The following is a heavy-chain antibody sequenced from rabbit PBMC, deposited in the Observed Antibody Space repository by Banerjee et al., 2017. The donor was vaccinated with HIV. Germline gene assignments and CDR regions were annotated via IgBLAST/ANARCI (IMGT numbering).Heavy chain of an antibody. CDR2: IYAGSSGNT. CDR3: ARNLAGVIGWNFDL. V-gene: IGHV1S40*01. J-gene: IGHJ4*01. Sequence: QSLEESGGDLVKPGASLTLTCKASGIDFSSSYYMCWVRQAPGKGLEWIACIYAGSSGNTYYASWAKGRFTISKTSSTTVTLQMTSLTAADTATYFCARNLAGVIGWNFDLWGPGTLVTVS. CDR1: GIDFSSSYY. D-gene: IGHD4-1*01.